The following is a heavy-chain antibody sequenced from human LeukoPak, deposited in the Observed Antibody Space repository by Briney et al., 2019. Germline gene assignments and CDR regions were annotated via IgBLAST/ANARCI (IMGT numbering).Heavy chain of an antibody. V-gene: IGHV3-72*01. CDR3: TTCSTGTRLYYFDN. Sequence: GGSLRLSCAASGFTVSSSYMSWVRQAPGKGLEWVGRSRNKANSYTTEYAASVKGRFTISRDDSKNLLYLQMDSLKTEDTAVYYCTTCSTGTRLYYFDNWGQGTLVTVSS. CDR2: SRNKANSYTT. D-gene: IGHD1/OR15-1a*01. J-gene: IGHJ4*02. CDR1: GFTVSSSY.